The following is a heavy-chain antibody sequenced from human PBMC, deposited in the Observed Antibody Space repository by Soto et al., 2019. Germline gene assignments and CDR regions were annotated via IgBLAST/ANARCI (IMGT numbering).Heavy chain of an antibody. D-gene: IGHD2-15*01. CDR3: AKNGGRHCSGGSCYSGAGYYYYMDV. Sequence: EVQLLESGGGLVQPGGSLRLSCAASGFTFSSYAMSWVRQAPGKGLEWVSAISGSGGSTYYADSVKGRFTISRDNSKTTLYLQMNSLRAEDTAVYYCAKNGGRHCSGGSCYSGAGYYYYMDVWGKGTTVTVSS. CDR2: ISGSGGST. CDR1: GFTFSSYA. J-gene: IGHJ6*03. V-gene: IGHV3-23*01.